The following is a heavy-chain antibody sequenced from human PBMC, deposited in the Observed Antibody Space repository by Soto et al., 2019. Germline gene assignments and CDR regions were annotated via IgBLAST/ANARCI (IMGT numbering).Heavy chain of an antibody. CDR2: MTGGGST. V-gene: IGHV3-23*01. CDR1: GCTFSNYT. CDR3: ARGRPFWSGYQPLDY. D-gene: IGHD3-3*01. J-gene: IGHJ4*02. Sequence: GGSLRLSCAASGCTFSNYTMSWVRQAPGRGLEWVSAMTGGGSTYYADSVKGRFTISRDNSKSMLFLQMNSLRAEDTAVYYCARGRPFWSGYQPLDYWGQGTLVTVSS.